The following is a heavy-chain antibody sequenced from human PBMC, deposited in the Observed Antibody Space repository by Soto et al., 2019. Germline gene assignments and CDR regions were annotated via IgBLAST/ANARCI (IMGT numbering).Heavy chain of an antibody. CDR3: ARGRYDYYNGMDV. CDR1: GFTFSDYY. J-gene: IGHJ6*02. CDR2: ISSSSSYT. Sequence: QVQLVESGGGLVKPGGSLRLSCAASGFTFSDYYMSWIRQAPGKGLEWVSYISSSSSYTNYADNVKGTFTISRDNAKNSLYLQMNSLRAENTAVYYCARGRYDYYNGMDVWGQGTTVTVSS. V-gene: IGHV3-11*05.